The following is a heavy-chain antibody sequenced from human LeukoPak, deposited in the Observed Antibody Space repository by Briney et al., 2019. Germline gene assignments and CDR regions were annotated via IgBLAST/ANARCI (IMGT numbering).Heavy chain of an antibody. CDR3: ARGITGYDSGWYGRGDTFDY. CDR1: GYTFTSYG. D-gene: IGHD6-19*01. V-gene: IGHV1-18*01. J-gene: IGHJ4*02. CDR2: ISAYNGNT. Sequence: GASVKVSCKASGYTFTSYGISWVRQAPGQGLEWMGWISAYNGNTNYAQKFQGRVTMTTDTSTSTVYMELRSPRSDDTAVYYCARGITGYDSGWYGRGDTFDYWGQGTLVTVSS.